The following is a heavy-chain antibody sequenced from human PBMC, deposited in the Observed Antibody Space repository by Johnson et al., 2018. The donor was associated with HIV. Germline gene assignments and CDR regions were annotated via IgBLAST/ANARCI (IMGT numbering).Heavy chain of an antibody. CDR3: ARDRARWSSGWYNDAFDI. CDR2: ISGSGGST. Sequence: VQLVESGGGLVQPGRSLRLSCTASGFSFGDYGMSWVRQAPGKGLEWVSAISGSGGSTYYADSVKGRFTISRDNSKNTLFLQMNSLRVEDTALYYCARDRARWSSGWYNDAFDIWGQGTMVTVSS. J-gene: IGHJ3*02. CDR1: GFSFGDYG. V-gene: IGHV3-23*04. D-gene: IGHD6-19*01.